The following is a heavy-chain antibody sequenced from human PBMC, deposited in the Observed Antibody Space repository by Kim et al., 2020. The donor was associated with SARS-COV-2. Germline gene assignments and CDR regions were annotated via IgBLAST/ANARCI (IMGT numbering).Heavy chain of an antibody. V-gene: IGHV4-31*03. CDR3: ARGKGYSSTPHYYYYGMDV. Sequence: SETLSLTCTVSSASISSGDCYWSWIRQYPGKGLEWIGYIYYSGSTYYSSSLKSRVTISVDRSQNQFSLRLNSVTAADTAVYYCARGKGYSSTPHYYYYGMDVWGQGTTVTVSS. CDR2: IYYSGST. D-gene: IGHD6-13*01. CDR1: SASISSGDCY. J-gene: IGHJ6*02.